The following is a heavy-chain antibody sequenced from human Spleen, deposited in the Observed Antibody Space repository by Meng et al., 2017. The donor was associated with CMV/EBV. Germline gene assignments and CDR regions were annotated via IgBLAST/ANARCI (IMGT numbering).Heavy chain of an antibody. CDR3: ATDPWFDP. CDR2: IYYSGTT. V-gene: IGHV4-39*07. Sequence: GSLRLSCTVSGDSINNSNYYWGWIRQPPWKGLEWIGTIYYSGTTYYNPSLNSRVTISVDPSKNQFSLKLTSVTAADTAVYYCATDPWFDPWGQGTLVTVSS. J-gene: IGHJ5*02. CDR1: GDSINNSNYY.